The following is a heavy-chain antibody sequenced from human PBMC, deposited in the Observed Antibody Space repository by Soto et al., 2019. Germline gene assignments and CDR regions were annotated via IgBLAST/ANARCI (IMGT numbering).Heavy chain of an antibody. J-gene: IGHJ4*02. D-gene: IGHD6-13*01. Sequence: QVQLVQSGAEVKKPGSSVKVSCKASGGTFSSYRINWVRQAPGQGLEWVGGIVPIYRTADYAQKFEGRVTITADYSARLSYMELRSLKSQDTAGYYCVRDSGAKLSSSWGQGTLVTVSS. V-gene: IGHV1-69*01. CDR3: VRDSGAKLSSS. CDR2: IVPIYRTA. CDR1: GGTFSSYR.